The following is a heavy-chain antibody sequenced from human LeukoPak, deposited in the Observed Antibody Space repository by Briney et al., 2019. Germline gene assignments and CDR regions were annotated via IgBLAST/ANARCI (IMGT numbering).Heavy chain of an antibody. CDR3: ARDMAMAGSSGAFDI. CDR2: IYHSGST. V-gene: IGHV4-4*02. D-gene: IGHD6-19*01. CDR1: GGSISSSNW. Sequence: SGTLSLTCAVSGGSISSSNWWSWVRQPPGKGLEWIGEIYHSGSTNYNPSLKSRVTISVDKSKNQFSLKLSSVTAADTAVYYCARDMAMAGSSGAFDIWGQGTMVTVSS. J-gene: IGHJ3*02.